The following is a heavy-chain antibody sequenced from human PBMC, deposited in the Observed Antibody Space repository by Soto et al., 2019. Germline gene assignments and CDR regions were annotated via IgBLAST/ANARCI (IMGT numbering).Heavy chain of an antibody. D-gene: IGHD3-9*01. CDR2: IYPDDSDA. V-gene: IGHV5-51*01. CDR3: ARQADYNILTGYFYYFDY. CDR1: GYSFTDYW. Sequence: GESLKISCKSSGYSFTDYWIGWVRQMPGKGLEWMGIIYPDDSDARYSTSFQGQVTISVDTSINTAFLRWNSLTASDTAMYYCARQADYNILTGYFYYFDYWGQGSLVTVSS. J-gene: IGHJ4*02.